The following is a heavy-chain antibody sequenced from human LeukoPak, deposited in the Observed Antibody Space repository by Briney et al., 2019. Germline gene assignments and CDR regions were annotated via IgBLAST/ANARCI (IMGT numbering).Heavy chain of an antibody. J-gene: IGHJ4*02. CDR3: ASSYCSGGHCYPQQKVYYFDY. V-gene: IGHV3-20*04. Sequence: PGGSLRLSCAASGFAFDDYGMSWVRQAPGKGLEWVSGINWNGGSTGYADSVKGRFTISRDNAKNSLYLQMNSLRAEDTALYYCASSYCSGGHCYPQQKVYYFDYWGQGTLVTVSS. CDR2: INWNGGST. CDR1: GFAFDDYG. D-gene: IGHD2-15*01.